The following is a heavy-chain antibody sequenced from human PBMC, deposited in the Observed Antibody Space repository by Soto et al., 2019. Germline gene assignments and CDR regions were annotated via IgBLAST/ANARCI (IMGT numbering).Heavy chain of an antibody. V-gene: IGHV1-69*13. CDR1: GYTFTGYY. D-gene: IGHD2-15*01. J-gene: IGHJ5*02. CDR2: IIPIFGTA. CDR3: ARRSLVAARAGDNWFDP. Sequence: GASVKVSCKASGYTFTGYYMHWVRQAPGQGLEWMGGIIPIFGTANYAQKFQGRVTITADESTSTAYMELSSLRSEDTAVYYCARRSLVAARAGDNWFDPWGQGTLVTVSS.